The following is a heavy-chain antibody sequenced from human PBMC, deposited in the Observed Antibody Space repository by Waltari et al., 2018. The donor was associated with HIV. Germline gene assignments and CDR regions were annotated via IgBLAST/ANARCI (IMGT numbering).Heavy chain of an antibody. V-gene: IGHV3-30*18. CDR3: AKDPYYYDSSGYADYFDY. D-gene: IGHD3-22*01. CDR1: GFTFSSYG. CDR2: ISYDGSNK. Sequence: QVQLVESGGGVVQPGRSLRLSCAASGFTFSSYGMHWVRQAPGKGLEWVVVISYDGSNKYYADSVKGRFTISRDNSKNTLYLQMNSLRAEDTAVYYCAKDPYYYDSSGYADYFDYWGQGTLVTVSS. J-gene: IGHJ4*02.